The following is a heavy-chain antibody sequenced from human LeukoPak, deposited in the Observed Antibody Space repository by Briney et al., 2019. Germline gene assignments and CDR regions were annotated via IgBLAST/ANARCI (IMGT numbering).Heavy chain of an antibody. J-gene: IGHJ4*02. Sequence: SVKVSCKPSGGTFSSYAISWVRRAPGQGLEWMGRIIPILGIANYAQKFQGRVTITADKSTSTAYMELSSLRSEDTAVYYCPSLGGNSVDYWGQGTLVTVSS. CDR1: GGTFSSYA. CDR3: PSLGGNSVDY. CDR2: IIPILGIA. D-gene: IGHD4-23*01. V-gene: IGHV1-69*04.